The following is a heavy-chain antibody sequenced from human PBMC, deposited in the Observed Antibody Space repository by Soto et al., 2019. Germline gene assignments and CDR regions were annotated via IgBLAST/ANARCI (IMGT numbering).Heavy chain of an antibody. CDR1: GYTFTGYY. V-gene: IGHV1-2*04. CDR2: INPNSGGT. D-gene: IGHD6-13*01. J-gene: IGHJ4*02. CDR3: ATTLYSSSSYFSP. Sequence: ASVKVSCKASGYTFTGYYMHWVRQAPGQGLEWMGWINPNSGGTNYAQKFQGWVTMTRDTSISTAYMELSRLRSDDTAVYYCATTLYSSSSYFSPRGQRTLVTGSS.